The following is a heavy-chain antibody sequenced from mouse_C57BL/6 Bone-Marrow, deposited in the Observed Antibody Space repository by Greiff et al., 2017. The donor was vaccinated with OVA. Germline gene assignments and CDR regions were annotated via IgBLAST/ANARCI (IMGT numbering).Heavy chain of an antibody. J-gene: IGHJ4*01. D-gene: IGHD1-1*01. CDR1: GFNIKNTY. CDR3: ARDYYYGSSFYAMDY. Sequence: LKESVAELVRPGASVKLSCTASGFNIKNTYMHWVKQRPEQGLEWIGRIDPANGNTKYAPKFQGKATITADTSSNTAYLQLSSLTSEDTAIYYCARDYYYGSSFYAMDYWGQGTSVTVSS. V-gene: IGHV14-3*01. CDR2: IDPANGNT.